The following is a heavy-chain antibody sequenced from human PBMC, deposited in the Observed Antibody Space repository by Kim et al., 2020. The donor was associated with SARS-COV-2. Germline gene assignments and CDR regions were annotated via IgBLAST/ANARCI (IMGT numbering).Heavy chain of an antibody. CDR2: IKSKTDGGTT. CDR3: TTAGLGEGLEV. Sequence: GGSLRLSCAASGFTFSNAWMSWVRQAPGKGLECVGRIKSKTDGGTTDDAAPVKGRFTISRDDSENTLYLQMNSLKTGDTAVYYCTTAGLGEGLEVWGRGTLVTVSS. V-gene: IGHV3-15*01. CDR1: GFTFSNAW. J-gene: IGHJ2*01. D-gene: IGHD6-19*01.